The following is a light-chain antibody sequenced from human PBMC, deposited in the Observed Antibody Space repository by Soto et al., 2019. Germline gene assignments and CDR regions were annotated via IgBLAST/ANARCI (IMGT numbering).Light chain of an antibody. J-gene: IGLJ1*01. CDR3: CSYAGSSTYV. CDR2: EVT. V-gene: IGLV2-23*02. CDR1: SRDIGNYNL. Sequence: QSALTQPDSVSGSLGQSITISCTGTSRDIGNYNLVSWYQQHPGKAPKLMIYEVTKRPSGVSSRFFGSKSGKTASLTISGLQADDEADYHCCSYAGSSTYVFGTGTNLTVL.